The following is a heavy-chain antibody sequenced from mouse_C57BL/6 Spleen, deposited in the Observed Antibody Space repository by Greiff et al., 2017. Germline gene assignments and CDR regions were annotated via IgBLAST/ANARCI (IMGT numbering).Heavy chain of an antibody. J-gene: IGHJ4*01. CDR2: IYPGSGNT. V-gene: IGHV1-76*01. CDR3: ARPFITTVVEDYYAMDY. Sequence: VQLQQSGAELVRPGASVKLSCKASGYTFTDYYINWVKQRPGQGLEWIARIYPGSGNTYYNEKFKGKATLTAEKSSSTAYMQLSRLTAEDSAVYFCARPFITTVVEDYYAMDYWGQGTSVTVSS. D-gene: IGHD1-1*01. CDR1: GYTFTDYY.